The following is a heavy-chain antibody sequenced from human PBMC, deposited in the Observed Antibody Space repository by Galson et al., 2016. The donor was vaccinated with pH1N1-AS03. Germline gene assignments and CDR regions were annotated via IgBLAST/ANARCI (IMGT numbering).Heavy chain of an antibody. CDR3: VRNRGSRGFHADWYFDV. Sequence: SLRLSCAASGFTFNMYTMDWVRRAPGKGLEWISSISRESDAKYYADSVKGRFTISRDNVETALYLQMDSLRGEDTAVYYCVRNRGSRGFHADWYFDVWGQGTPVTVFS. J-gene: IGHJ2*01. D-gene: IGHD2-15*01. CDR2: ISRESDAK. V-gene: IGHV3-48*01. CDR1: GFTFNMYT.